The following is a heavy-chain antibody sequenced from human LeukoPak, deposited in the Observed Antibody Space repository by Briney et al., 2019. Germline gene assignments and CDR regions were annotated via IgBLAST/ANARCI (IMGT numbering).Heavy chain of an antibody. Sequence: GGSLRLSCAASGLTFSNYDMNWVRVRQAPGQGLEWVSSISGSGADTYYADSVKGRFTISRDNSKNTLYLQMNSLRAEDTAIYYCAKNGDRGAYCSGGSCYPYYYYYIDVWGKGTTVTISS. CDR2: ISGSGADT. J-gene: IGHJ6*03. CDR3: AKNGDRGAYCSGGSCYPYYYYYIDV. D-gene: IGHD2-15*01. V-gene: IGHV3-23*01. CDR1: GLTFSNYD.